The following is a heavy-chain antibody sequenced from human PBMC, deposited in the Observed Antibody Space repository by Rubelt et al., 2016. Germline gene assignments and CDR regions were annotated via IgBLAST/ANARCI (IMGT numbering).Heavy chain of an antibody. D-gene: IGHD5-18*01. Sequence: QVQLQQWGAGLLKPSETLSLTCAVYGGSFSGYYWSWIRQPPGKGLEWIGEINHSGSTNYNPSLESRVTLSLDTSKIQFSLKLSSVTAADTAVYYCARRSGYSYGYGSNYWGQGTLATVSS. CDR3: ARRSGYSYGYGSNY. CDR2: INHSGST. V-gene: IGHV4-34*01. CDR1: GGSFSGYY. J-gene: IGHJ4*02.